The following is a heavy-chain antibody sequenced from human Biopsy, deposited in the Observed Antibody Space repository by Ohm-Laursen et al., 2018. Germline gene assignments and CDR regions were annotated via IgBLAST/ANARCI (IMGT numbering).Heavy chain of an antibody. CDR1: GDSISNDY. CDR2: IHTSGST. J-gene: IGHJ2*01. Sequence: GTLSLTCTVSGDSISNDYWSWIRQSAGQGLEWIGRIHTSGSTNHNLSLKSRVTMSVDTPKNQFSLKLRSVTAADTAVYYCVREPKTGTAEAWYFDLWGRGSPVTVPS. CDR3: VREPKTGTAEAWYFDL. D-gene: IGHD3-9*01. V-gene: IGHV4-4*07.